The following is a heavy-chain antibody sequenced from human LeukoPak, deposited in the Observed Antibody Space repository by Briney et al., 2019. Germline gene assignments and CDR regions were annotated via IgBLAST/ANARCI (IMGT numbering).Heavy chain of an antibody. CDR2: IRSDGSSK. J-gene: IGHJ4*02. Sequence: GGSLRLSCAASGFTFSSFGLHWVPQAPGKGLEWVALIRSDGSSKNYADSVKGRFTISRDTSKNTVHLQMNNLRAEDTAVYYCAKWSGDYPSYYLDYWGQGTLVTASS. CDR1: GFTFSSFG. V-gene: IGHV3-30*02. D-gene: IGHD4-17*01. CDR3: AKWSGDYPSYYLDY.